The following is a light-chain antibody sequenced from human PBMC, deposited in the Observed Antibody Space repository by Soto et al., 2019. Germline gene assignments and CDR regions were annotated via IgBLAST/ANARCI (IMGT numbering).Light chain of an antibody. V-gene: IGKV3-20*01. J-gene: IGKJ4*01. CDR2: GAS. Sequence: IVLTQSPGILSLSPGDRATLSCRAIQSVSSSALAWYQQKPAQAPRLLVYGASNRATGLPDRFSGSGSGTDFTLTISRLEPEDFAFYFCQQYGDSPVTFGGGT. CDR3: QQYGDSPVT. CDR1: QSVSSSA.